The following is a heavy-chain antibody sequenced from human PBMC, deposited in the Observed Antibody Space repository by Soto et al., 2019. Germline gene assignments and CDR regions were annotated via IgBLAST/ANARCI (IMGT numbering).Heavy chain of an antibody. J-gene: IGHJ6*02. D-gene: IGHD3-3*01. Sequence: QVQLVQSGAEVKKPGSSVKVSCKASGGTFSSYAISWVRQAPGQGLEWMGGIIPIFGTANYAQKFQGRVTITADESTGTAYMELSSRRSEDTAVYYWARSNYDFWSGYYTAASKGTVIYGMDVWGQGTTVTVSS. CDR1: GGTFSSYA. CDR2: IIPIFGTA. CDR3: ARSNYDFWSGYYTAASKGTVIYGMDV. V-gene: IGHV1-69*01.